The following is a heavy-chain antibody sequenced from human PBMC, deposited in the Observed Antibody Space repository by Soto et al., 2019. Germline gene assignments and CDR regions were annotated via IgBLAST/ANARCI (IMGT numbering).Heavy chain of an antibody. Sequence: GGSLRLSWAASGVTCVDYARHWVRQAPGKGLEWVSGISWNSGSIGYADSVKGRFTISRDNAKNSLYLQMNSLRAEDTALYYCAKDSSGYPGPFDIWGQGTMVTVSS. CDR3: AKDSSGYPGPFDI. V-gene: IGHV3-9*01. D-gene: IGHD3-22*01. J-gene: IGHJ3*02. CDR1: GVTCVDYA. CDR2: ISWNSGSI.